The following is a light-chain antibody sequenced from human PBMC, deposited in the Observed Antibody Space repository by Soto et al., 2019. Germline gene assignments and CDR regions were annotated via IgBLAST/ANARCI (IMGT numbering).Light chain of an antibody. CDR1: NIGDHS. V-gene: IGLV3-21*02. J-gene: IGLJ3*02. CDR3: QVWDSSTDHWV. CDR2: DDS. Sequence: SYELTQPPSVSVAPGQTARITCGGDNIGDHSVHWYQQRPGQAPVLVVSDDSDRPSGIPERISGSNSGYTATLTISRVEDGDEADYHCQVWDSSTDHWVFGGGTQLTVL.